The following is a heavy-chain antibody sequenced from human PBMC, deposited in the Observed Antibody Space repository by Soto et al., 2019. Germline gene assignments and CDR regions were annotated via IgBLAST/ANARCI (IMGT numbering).Heavy chain of an antibody. Sequence: QVQLVESGGGVVQPGRSLRLSCAASGFTFSSYAMHWVRQAPGKGLEWVAVISYDGSNKYYADSVKGRFTISRDNSKNTLYLQMNSLRAEDTAVYYCARAGSGQWVGELLSYYYYYGMDVWGQGTTVTVSS. V-gene: IGHV3-30-3*01. CDR3: ARAGSGQWVGELLSYYYYYGMDV. CDR2: ISYDGSNK. CDR1: GFTFSSYA. J-gene: IGHJ6*02. D-gene: IGHD3-10*01.